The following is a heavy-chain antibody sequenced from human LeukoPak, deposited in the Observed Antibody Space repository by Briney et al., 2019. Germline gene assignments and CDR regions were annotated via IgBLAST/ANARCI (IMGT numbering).Heavy chain of an antibody. CDR3: ARGHYDDYE. Sequence: GGSLRLSCEASGFSFTNFAMAWVRQAPGKGLEWVANIKQDGSEKYYVDSVKGRFTISRDNAKNSLYLQMNSLRAEDTAVYYCARGHYDDYEWGRGTLVTVSS. CDR2: IKQDGSEK. CDR1: GFSFTNFA. V-gene: IGHV3-7*01. D-gene: IGHD4-17*01. J-gene: IGHJ4*02.